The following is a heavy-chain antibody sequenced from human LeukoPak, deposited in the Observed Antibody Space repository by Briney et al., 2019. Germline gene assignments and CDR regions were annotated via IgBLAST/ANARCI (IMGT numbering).Heavy chain of an antibody. CDR2: ISGSGGST. D-gene: IGHD6-13*01. CDR3: AQFMQQQLEMDWFDP. Sequence: GGSLRLSCAASGFTFSSYAMSWVRQAPGKGLEWVSAISGSGGSTYYADSVKGRFTISRDNSKNTLYLQMNSLRAEDTAVYYCAQFMQQQLEMDWFDPWVQGTLVTVSS. V-gene: IGHV3-23*01. CDR1: GFTFSSYA. J-gene: IGHJ5*02.